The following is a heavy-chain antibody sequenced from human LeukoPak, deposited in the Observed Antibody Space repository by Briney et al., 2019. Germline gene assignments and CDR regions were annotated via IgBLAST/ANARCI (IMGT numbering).Heavy chain of an antibody. J-gene: IGHJ5*02. Sequence: SETLSLTCAVYGGSFSGYYWSWIRQPPGKGLEWMGEINHSGSTNYNPSLKSRVTISVDTSKNQFSLKLSSVTAADTAVYYCARGLYDILTGYYLYNWFDPWGQGTLVTVSS. CDR3: ARGLYDILTGYYLYNWFDP. CDR1: GGSFSGYY. CDR2: INHSGST. V-gene: IGHV4-34*01. D-gene: IGHD3-9*01.